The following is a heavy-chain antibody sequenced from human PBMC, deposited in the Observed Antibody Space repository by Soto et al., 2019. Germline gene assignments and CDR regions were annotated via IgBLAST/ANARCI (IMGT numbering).Heavy chain of an antibody. J-gene: IGHJ6*02. CDR1: GFTFSSYA. CDR2: ISGSGGST. CDR3: ASGRGTSRHVQYYYYGMDV. D-gene: IGHD2-2*01. V-gene: IGHV3-23*01. Sequence: PGGSLRLSCAASGFTFSSYAISWVRQAPGKGLEWVSAISGSGGSTYYADSVKGRFTISRDNSKNTLYLQMNSLRAEDTAVYYCASGRGTSRHVQYYYYGMDVWGQGTTVTVSS.